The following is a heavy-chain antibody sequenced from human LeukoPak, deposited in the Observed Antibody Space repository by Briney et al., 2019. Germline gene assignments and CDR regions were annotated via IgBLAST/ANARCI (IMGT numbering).Heavy chain of an antibody. CDR3: AKVPTYYYGSGSYYAWFDP. CDR2: ISGSGGET. CDR1: GFTFVNYA. Sequence: GGSLRLSCAASGFTFVNYAMSWVRQAPGKGLEWVSGISGSGGETYYTDSVKGRFTISRDNSKNTLYLQMNSLRAEDTAVYYCAKVPTYYYGSGSYYAWFDPWGQGTLVTVSS. V-gene: IGHV3-23*01. J-gene: IGHJ5*02. D-gene: IGHD3-10*01.